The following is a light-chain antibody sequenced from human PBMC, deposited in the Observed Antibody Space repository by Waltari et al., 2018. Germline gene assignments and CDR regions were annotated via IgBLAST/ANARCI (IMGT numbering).Light chain of an antibody. J-gene: IGKJ5*01. CDR1: QDISRY. CDR2: DTS. V-gene: IGKV1D-12*01. Sequence: DIQMTQSPSSVSASLGDRVTITCRASQDISRYLAWYQQTPGRSPKLLSFDTSRLQSGVPSRFSGSGAGTDFTLTISSLQPEDFATYYCLQVSNFPITFGQGTRLEIK. CDR3: LQVSNFPIT.